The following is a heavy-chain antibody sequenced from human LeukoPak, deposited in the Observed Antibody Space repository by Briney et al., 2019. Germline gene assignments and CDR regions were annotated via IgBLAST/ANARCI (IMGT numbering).Heavy chain of an antibody. CDR1: GYTFTSYG. CDR3: ARDRITMIVGGNWFDP. J-gene: IGHJ5*02. Sequence: ASVRVSCKASGYTFTSYGISWVRQAPGQGLEWMGWISAYNGNTNYAQKLQGRVTMTTDTSTSTAYMELRSLRSDDTAVYYRARDRITMIVGGNWFDPWGQGTLVTVSS. CDR2: ISAYNGNT. D-gene: IGHD3-22*01. V-gene: IGHV1-18*01.